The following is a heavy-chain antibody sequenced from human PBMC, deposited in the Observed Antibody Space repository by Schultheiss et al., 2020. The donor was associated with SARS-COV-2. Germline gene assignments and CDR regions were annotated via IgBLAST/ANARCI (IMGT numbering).Heavy chain of an antibody. CDR1: GGSISSYY. J-gene: IGHJ4*02. D-gene: IGHD1-1*01. CDR3: ARRRDWNDVFDY. Sequence: SQTLSLTCTVSGGSISSYYWSWIRQPPGKGLEWIGTISYSWSTSYNPSLQSRVTISANTSKNQFSLKLTSVTAADTAVYYCARRRDWNDVFDYWGQGTLVTVSS. V-gene: IGHV4-59*08. CDR2: ISYSWST.